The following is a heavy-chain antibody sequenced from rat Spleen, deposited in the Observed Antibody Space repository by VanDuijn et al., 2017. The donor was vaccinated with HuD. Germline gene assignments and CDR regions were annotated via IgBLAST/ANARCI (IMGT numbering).Heavy chain of an antibody. J-gene: IGHJ2*01. Sequence: EVQLVESGGGLVQPGRSLKLSCEASGFTFSYYDMAWVRQAPTKGLEWIATINTGGGYTYYRDSVKGRFTIPRDNANNIQNLQMDSPRSEDTATYYCASSYSSYIFDYWGQGVMVTVSS. CDR2: INTGGGYT. D-gene: IGHD1-2*01. V-gene: IGHV5S13*01. CDR1: GFTFSYYD. CDR3: ASSYSSYIFDY.